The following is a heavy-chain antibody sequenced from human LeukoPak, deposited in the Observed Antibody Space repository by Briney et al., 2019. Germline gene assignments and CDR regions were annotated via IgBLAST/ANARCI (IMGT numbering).Heavy chain of an antibody. J-gene: IGHJ4*02. Sequence: GGSLRLSCAASGFTFDDYTMHWVRQAPGKGLEWVSLISWDGGSTYYADSVKGRFTISRDNAKNSLYLRMNSLRAEDTAVYYRARVVGATEREDFDYWGQGTLVTVSS. CDR2: ISWDGGST. V-gene: IGHV3-43*01. D-gene: IGHD1-26*01. CDR1: GFTFDDYT. CDR3: ARVVGATEREDFDY.